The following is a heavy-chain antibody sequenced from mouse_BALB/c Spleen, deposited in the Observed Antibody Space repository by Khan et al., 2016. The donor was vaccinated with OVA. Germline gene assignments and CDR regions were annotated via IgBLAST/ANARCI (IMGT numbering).Heavy chain of an antibody. CDR2: IWAGGST. CDR3: ARNREPDYFDY. J-gene: IGHJ2*01. Sequence: QVQLKESGPGLVAPSQSLSITCTVSGFSLTRHGIHWVRQPPEKGLEWLGIIWAGGSTNYNSALMSRLSITKDSSQSQVFLKMNSLQTDDTAMYYCARNREPDYFDYWGQGTTLTVAA. V-gene: IGHV2-9*02. CDR1: GFSLTRHG.